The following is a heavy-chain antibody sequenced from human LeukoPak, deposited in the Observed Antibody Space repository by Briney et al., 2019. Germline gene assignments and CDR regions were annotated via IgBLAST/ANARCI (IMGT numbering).Heavy chain of an antibody. CDR3: ARDSGSGSNDY. J-gene: IGHJ4*02. Sequence: ASVRVSCKASGYTFTSYAIHWVRQAPGQRLEWMGWISAGNGNTKYSQNFQGRVTFTSNTSATTAFMELSSLRSEDAAVYYCARDSGSGSNDYWGQGTLVTVSS. V-gene: IGHV1-3*01. D-gene: IGHD1-26*01. CDR2: ISAGNGNT. CDR1: GYTFTSYA.